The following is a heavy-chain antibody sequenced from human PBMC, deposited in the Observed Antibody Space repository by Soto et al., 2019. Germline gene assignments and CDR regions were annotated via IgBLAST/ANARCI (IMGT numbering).Heavy chain of an antibody. CDR2: ISYDGSDK. CDR3: VRFFYKYYDSSGYYRSPAY. V-gene: IGHV3-30-3*01. J-gene: IGHJ4*02. D-gene: IGHD3-22*01. CDR1: GFTFSSYA. Sequence: PGGSLRLSCAASGFTFSSYAMHWVRQAPGKGLEWVALISYDGSDKDYADSVKSRFTISRDNSRNTLFLQMNSLIAEVSAVFYCVRFFYKYYDSSGYYRSPAYWGQGTLVTVFS.